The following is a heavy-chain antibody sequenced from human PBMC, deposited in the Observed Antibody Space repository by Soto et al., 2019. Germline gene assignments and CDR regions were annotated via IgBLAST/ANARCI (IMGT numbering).Heavy chain of an antibody. CDR2: IIPILGIA. J-gene: IGHJ5*02. Sequence: QVQLVQSGAEVKKPGSSVKVSCKASGGTFSSYTISWVRQAPGQGLEWMGRIIPILGIANYAQKFQGRVTISADKSTSTAYMELGSLKSEGTAVYCCARDMVCGTNIPVFAPWGQGTLVPVSS. D-gene: IGHD1-1*01. V-gene: IGHV1-69*08. CDR1: GGTFSSYT. CDR3: ARDMVCGTNIPVFAP.